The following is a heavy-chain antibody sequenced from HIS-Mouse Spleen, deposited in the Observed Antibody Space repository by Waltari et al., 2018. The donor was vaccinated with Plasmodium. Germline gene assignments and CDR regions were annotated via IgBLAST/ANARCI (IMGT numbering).Heavy chain of an antibody. D-gene: IGHD3-16*01. V-gene: IGHV3-30*18. CDR2: ISYDGSNK. Sequence: QVQLVESGGGVVQPGRSLRLSCAASVFTSSRYGMHWVRQAPRKGLGWVAVISYDGSNKYYADSVKGRFTISRDNSKTTLYLQMNSLRAEDTAVYYCAKAQGVINFDYWGQGTLVTVSS. CDR3: AKAQGVINFDY. CDR1: VFTSSRYG. J-gene: IGHJ4*02.